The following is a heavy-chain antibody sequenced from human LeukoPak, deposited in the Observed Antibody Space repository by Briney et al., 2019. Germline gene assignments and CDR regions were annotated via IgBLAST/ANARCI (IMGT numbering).Heavy chain of an antibody. Sequence: ASVKVSCKASGYTFTCYYMHWVRHAPGQGLEWMGWINPNRGGTNYAQKFQGRVTMTRDTSISTAYMELSRLRSDDTAVYYCARASAGIVVVVAAFDYWGQGTLVTVSS. D-gene: IGHD2-15*01. V-gene: IGHV1-2*02. CDR2: INPNRGGT. CDR1: GYTFTCYY. J-gene: IGHJ4*02. CDR3: ARASAGIVVVVAAFDY.